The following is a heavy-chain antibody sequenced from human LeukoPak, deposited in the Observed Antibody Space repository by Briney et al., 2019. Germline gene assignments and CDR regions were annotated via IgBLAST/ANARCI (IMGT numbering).Heavy chain of an antibody. CDR1: GYTLTGYY. CDR2: INPNSGGT. Sequence: ASVKVSCKASGYTLTGYYMHWVRQAPGQGLEWMGSINPNSGGTDYAQKFQGRVTMTRDTSISTAYMELSRLRSDDTAVYYCARNSPGIVGATDFDYWGQGTLVTVSS. CDR3: ARNSPGIVGATDFDY. V-gene: IGHV1-2*02. J-gene: IGHJ4*02. D-gene: IGHD1-26*01.